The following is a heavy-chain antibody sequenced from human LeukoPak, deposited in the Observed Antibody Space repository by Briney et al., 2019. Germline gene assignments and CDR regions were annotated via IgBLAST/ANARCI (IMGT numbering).Heavy chain of an antibody. CDR1: GFTFSSYG. J-gene: IGHJ4*02. CDR3: AKDSERYFDWPYYFDY. D-gene: IGHD3-9*01. CDR2: ISYDGSHK. Sequence: GRSLRLSCAASGFTFSSYGMHWVRQAPGKGLEWVAVISYDGSHKYYADSVKGRFTISRDNSKNTLYLQMNSLRAEDTAVYYCAKDSERYFDWPYYFDYWGQGTLVTVSS. V-gene: IGHV3-30*18.